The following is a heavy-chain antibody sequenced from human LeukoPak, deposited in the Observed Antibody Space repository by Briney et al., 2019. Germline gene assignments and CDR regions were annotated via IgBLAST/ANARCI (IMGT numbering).Heavy chain of an antibody. CDR1: GFTLSGYW. Sequence: GGSLRLSCAASGFTLSGYWVKWVRQAPGEGVEWVANINEDGSEKYYVDSVKGRFTISRDNAKNSLYLHMDSLRAEDTAVYYCARVMWQQLAPSDYWGQGTLVTVSS. V-gene: IGHV3-7*03. J-gene: IGHJ4*02. D-gene: IGHD6-13*01. CDR3: ARVMWQQLAPSDY. CDR2: INEDGSEK.